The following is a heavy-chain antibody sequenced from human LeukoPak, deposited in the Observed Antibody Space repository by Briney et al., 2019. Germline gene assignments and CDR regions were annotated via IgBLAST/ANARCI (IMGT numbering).Heavy chain of an antibody. CDR3: ARGIAVAERFDY. V-gene: IGHV1-69*04. Sequence: SVKVSCKASGGTFSSYAISWVRQAPGQGLEWMGRIIPIFGIANYAQEFQGRVTITADKSTSTAYKELSSLRSEDTAVYYCARGIAVAERFDYWGQGTLVTVSS. D-gene: IGHD6-19*01. CDR2: IIPIFGIA. CDR1: GGTFSSYA. J-gene: IGHJ4*02.